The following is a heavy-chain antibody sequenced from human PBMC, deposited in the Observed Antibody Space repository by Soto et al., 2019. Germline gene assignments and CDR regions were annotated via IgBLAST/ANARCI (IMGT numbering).Heavy chain of an antibody. J-gene: IGHJ6*02. CDR3: ARSSGWYAPTYGMDV. D-gene: IGHD6-19*01. Sequence: SETLSLTCTVSGGSIISYYWSWIRQPPGKGLEWIGYIYYSGSTNYNPSLKSRVTISVDTSKNQFSLKLSSVTAADTAVYYCARSSGWYAPTYGMDVWGQGTTVTVSS. V-gene: IGHV4-59*01. CDR2: IYYSGST. CDR1: GGSIISYY.